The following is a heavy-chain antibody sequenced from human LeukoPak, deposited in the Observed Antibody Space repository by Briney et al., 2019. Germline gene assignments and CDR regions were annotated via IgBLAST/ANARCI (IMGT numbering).Heavy chain of an antibody. Sequence: GGSLRLTCTVSGFSVSTTLMDWVRQAPGKGLEWISLIYDDGRTVYGDSVRGRFTISRDTSKNMVYLQMISLRAEDTAVYYCAIFGFYCITTSCPFDYWGQGTLVTVSS. J-gene: IGHJ4*02. CDR1: GFSVSTTL. CDR3: AIFGFYCITTSCPFDY. CDR2: IYDDGRT. V-gene: IGHV3-53*01. D-gene: IGHD2-2*01.